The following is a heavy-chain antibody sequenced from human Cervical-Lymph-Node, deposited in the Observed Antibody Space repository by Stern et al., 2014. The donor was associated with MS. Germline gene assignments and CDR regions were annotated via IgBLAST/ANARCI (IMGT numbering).Heavy chain of an antibody. CDR3: ARGELKEGLVRGMDV. Sequence: EQLVESGAEVKKPGSSVEGSCKASGGTFSSYAVSWVRQAPGQGAEWLGGFIPIFGTATYAQKFQGRVTITADESTSTAYMELSSLRSEDTAVYYCARGELKEGLVRGMDVWGQGTTVPVSS. J-gene: IGHJ6*02. CDR2: FIPIFGTA. V-gene: IGHV1-69*01. D-gene: IGHD1-26*01. CDR1: GGTFSSYA.